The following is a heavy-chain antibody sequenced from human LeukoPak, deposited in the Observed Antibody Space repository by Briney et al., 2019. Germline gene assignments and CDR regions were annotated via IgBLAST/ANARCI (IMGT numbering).Heavy chain of an antibody. CDR3: TSRLYYDILTGEPLDAFDI. CDR2: FRNKANSYAT. Sequence: GALKLFCAASGFHFRGFAMQWVRQASGKGVEGVWPFRNKANSYATAYAASVKGRFTISRDDSKNTAYLQMNSLKTEDTAVYYCTSRLYYDILTGEPLDAFDIWGQGTMVTVSS. J-gene: IGHJ3*02. CDR1: GFHFRGFA. D-gene: IGHD3-9*01. V-gene: IGHV3-73*01.